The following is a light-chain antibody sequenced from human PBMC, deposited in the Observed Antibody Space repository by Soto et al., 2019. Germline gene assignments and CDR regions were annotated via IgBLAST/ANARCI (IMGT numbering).Light chain of an antibody. CDR3: NSYTGTSARYA. CDR2: DVT. V-gene: IGLV2-14*03. Sequence: QSALTQPASVSGSPGQSITISCTGTSSDVGRYNYVSWYQQYPGRAPKLIIFDVTTRPSGVSPRFSGSKSGNTASLTISGLQAADEADYYCNSYTGTSARYAFGTGTKLTVL. J-gene: IGLJ1*01. CDR1: SSDVGRYNY.